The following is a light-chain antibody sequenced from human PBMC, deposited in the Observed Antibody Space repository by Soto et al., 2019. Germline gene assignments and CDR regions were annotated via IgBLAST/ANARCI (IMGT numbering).Light chain of an antibody. CDR2: GAS. J-gene: IGKJ4*01. CDR3: QQYGSSPLT. V-gene: IGKV3-20*01. CDR1: QNVSSSF. Sequence: EIVLTQSPGTLSWSPGERATISCRASQNVSSSFLAWYQQKPGQAPRLLIYGASSRATGIPDRFSGSASGTDFTLTISRLEHEDVAVYYCQQYGSSPLTFGGVTKVDIK.